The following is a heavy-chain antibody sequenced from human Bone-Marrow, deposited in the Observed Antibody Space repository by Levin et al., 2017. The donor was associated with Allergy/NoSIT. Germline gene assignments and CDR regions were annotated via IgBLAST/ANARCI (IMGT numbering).Heavy chain of an antibody. CDR1: GFTFSSYG. V-gene: IGHV3-33*01. CDR3: ARADGDYLDYFDY. Sequence: GGSLRLSCAASGFTFSSYGMHWVRQAPGKGLEWVAVIWYDGSNKYYADSVKGRFTISRDNSKNTLYLQMNSLRAEDTAVYYCARADGDYLDYFDYWGQGTLVTVSS. CDR2: IWYDGSNK. J-gene: IGHJ4*02. D-gene: IGHD4-17*01.